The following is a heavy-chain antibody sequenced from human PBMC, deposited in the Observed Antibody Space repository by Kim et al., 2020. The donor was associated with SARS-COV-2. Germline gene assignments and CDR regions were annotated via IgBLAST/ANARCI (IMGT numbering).Heavy chain of an antibody. CDR2: ISSSGSTI. Sequence: GGSLRLSCAASGFTFSSYEMNWVRQAPGKGLEWVSYISSSGSTIYYADSVKGRFTISRDNAKNSLYLQMNRLRAEDTAVYYCARAKFDWLLYSYGMDVWGQGTTVTVSS. CDR3: ARAKFDWLLYSYGMDV. D-gene: IGHD3-9*01. CDR1: GFTFSSYE. J-gene: IGHJ6*02. V-gene: IGHV3-48*03.